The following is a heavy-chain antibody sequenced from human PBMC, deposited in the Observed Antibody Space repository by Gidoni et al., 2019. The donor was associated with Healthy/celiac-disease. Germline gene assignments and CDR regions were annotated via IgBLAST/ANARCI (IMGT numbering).Heavy chain of an antibody. CDR3: ARERDSRQWLVALIDYYGMDV. Sequence: FSSYSMNWVRQAPGKGLEWVSYISSSSSTIYYADSVKGRFTISRDNAKNSLYLQMNSLRAEDTAVYYCARERDSRQWLVALIDYYGMDVWGQGTTVTVSS. V-gene: IGHV3-48*01. CDR1: FSSYS. J-gene: IGHJ6*02. CDR2: ISSSSSTI. D-gene: IGHD6-19*01.